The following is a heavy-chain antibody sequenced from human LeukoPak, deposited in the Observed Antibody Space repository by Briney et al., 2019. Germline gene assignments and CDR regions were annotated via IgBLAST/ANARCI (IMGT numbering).Heavy chain of an antibody. Sequence: PGGSLRLSCATSGFTVSSNYMSWVGQAPGKGLEWVSVIYDSGTTYYADSVKGRFLIFRDTSKNTVDLQMNSLRVEDTAVYYCAGRRSSGWYAYWGQGTLVTVSS. V-gene: IGHV3-53*01. CDR3: AGRRSSGWYAY. CDR2: IYDSGTT. D-gene: IGHD6-19*01. J-gene: IGHJ4*02. CDR1: GFTVSSNY.